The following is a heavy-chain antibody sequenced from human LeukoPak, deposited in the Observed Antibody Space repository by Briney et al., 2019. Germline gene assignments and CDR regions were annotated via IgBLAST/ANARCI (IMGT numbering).Heavy chain of an antibody. J-gene: IGHJ6*02. Sequence: PSQTLSLTCTVSGGSISSGGYYWSWIRQHPGKGLEWIGYIYYSGSTYYNPSLKSRVTISVDTSKNQFSLKLSSVTAADTAVYYCARDRVYEVVVAATYMRNYYYGMDVWGQGTTVTVSS. D-gene: IGHD2-15*01. CDR2: IYYSGST. CDR3: ARDRVYEVVVAATYMRNYYYGMDV. CDR1: GGSISSGGYY. V-gene: IGHV4-31*03.